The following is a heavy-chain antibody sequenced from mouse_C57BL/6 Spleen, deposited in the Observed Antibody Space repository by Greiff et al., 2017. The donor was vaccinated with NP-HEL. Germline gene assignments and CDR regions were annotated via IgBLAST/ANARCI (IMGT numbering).Heavy chain of an antibody. CDR3: ARETYYGNWDD. CDR2: ISDGGSYT. V-gene: IGHV5-4*01. D-gene: IGHD2-10*01. J-gene: IGHJ2*01. Sequence: EVNVVESGGGLVKPGGSLKLSCAASGFTFSSYAMSWVRQTPEKRLEWVATISDGGSYTYYPDNVKGRFTISRDNAKNHLYLQMSHLKSEDTAMYYCARETYYGNWDDWGQGTTLTVSS. CDR1: GFTFSSYA.